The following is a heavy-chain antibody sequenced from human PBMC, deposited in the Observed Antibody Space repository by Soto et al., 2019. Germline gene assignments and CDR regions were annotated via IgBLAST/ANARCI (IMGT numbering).Heavy chain of an antibody. Sequence: EVQLVESGGGLIQPGGSLRLSCAVSGFTVSNNYMSWVRQAPGKGLEGVSVIYSGGYTAYGDSVKGRFTISRDNSKNTLYLQMKTRGPAAPAVFFCATLRGGGGYWGQGTLVTVSS. CDR1: GFTVSNNY. CDR2: IYSGGYT. V-gene: IGHV3-53*01. J-gene: IGHJ4*02. CDR3: ATLRGGGGY. D-gene: IGHD3-10*01.